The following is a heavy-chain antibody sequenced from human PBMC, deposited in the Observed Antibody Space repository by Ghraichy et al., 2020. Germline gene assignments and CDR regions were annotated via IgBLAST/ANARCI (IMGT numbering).Heavy chain of an antibody. V-gene: IGHV1-24*01. J-gene: IGHJ6*02. D-gene: IGHD2-2*01. CDR1: GYTLTESS. Sequence: ASVKVSCKVSGYTLTESSMHWVRQSPGKGLEWLGGFDPEDGARIYAQKFQGRVTMTEDTSTNTAYMELSSLRSEDTAVYYCATESVVVEPAVPTGMDVWGQGTTVTVSS. CDR2: FDPEDGAR. CDR3: ATESVVVEPAVPTGMDV.